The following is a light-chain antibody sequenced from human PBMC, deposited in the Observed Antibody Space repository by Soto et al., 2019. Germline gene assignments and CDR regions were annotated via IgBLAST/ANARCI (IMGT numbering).Light chain of an antibody. J-gene: IGLJ3*02. CDR2: DTS. Sequence: QAVVTQEPSLTVSPGGTVTLTCGSSAGAVTSGQYPFWFQQKPGQAPKTLIYDTSRRHSWTPARFSGSLLGGKAALTLSGTQPEDEAEYYCLLSYNGVQVFGGGNKLTVL. CDR3: LLSYNGVQV. CDR1: AGAVTSGQY. V-gene: IGLV7-46*01.